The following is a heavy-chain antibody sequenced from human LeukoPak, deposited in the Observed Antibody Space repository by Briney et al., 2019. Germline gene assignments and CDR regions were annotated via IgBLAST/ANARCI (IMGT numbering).Heavy chain of an antibody. V-gene: IGHV3-21*01. CDR2: ITSSSTYI. J-gene: IGHJ6*03. D-gene: IGHD1-26*01. Sequence: GGSLRLSCAASGFTFSSYNMNWVRQAPGKGLEWVSSITSSSTYIYYADSVKGRFTISRDNAKNSLNLQMNSLRAEDTAVYYCARDPYSGGYGDYYYYYMDVWGKGTTVTISS. CDR3: ARDPYSGGYGDYYYYYMDV. CDR1: GFTFSSYN.